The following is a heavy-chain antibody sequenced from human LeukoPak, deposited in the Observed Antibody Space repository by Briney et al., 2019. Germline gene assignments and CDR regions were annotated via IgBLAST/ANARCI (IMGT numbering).Heavy chain of an antibody. D-gene: IGHD3-22*01. CDR1: GFTFSSYA. CDR2: ISGSGGST. J-gene: IGHJ6*02. V-gene: IGHV3-23*01. CDR3: ARDSARGNYYDSSGSYDGGMDV. Sequence: GGSLRLSCAASGFTFSSYAMSWVRQAPGKGLEWVSAISGSGGSTYYADSVKGRFTISRDNSKNTLYLQMNSLRAEDTAVYYCARDSARGNYYDSSGSYDGGMDVWGQGTTVTVSS.